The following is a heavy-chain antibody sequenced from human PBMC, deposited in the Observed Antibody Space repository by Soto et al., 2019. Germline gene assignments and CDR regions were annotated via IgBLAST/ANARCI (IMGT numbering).Heavy chain of an antibody. CDR2: IIPIFGTA. J-gene: IGHJ4*02. CDR1: GGTFSSYA. V-gene: IGHV1-69*01. CDR3: ARDLNTYYYDSSGYYGY. D-gene: IGHD3-22*01. Sequence: QVQLVQSGAEVKKPGSSVKVSCKASGGTFSSYAISWVRQAPGQGLEWMGGIIPIFGTANYAQKFQGRVTITADESTSRAYMELSSLRSEDTAVYYCARDLNTYYYDSSGYYGYWGQGTLVTVSS.